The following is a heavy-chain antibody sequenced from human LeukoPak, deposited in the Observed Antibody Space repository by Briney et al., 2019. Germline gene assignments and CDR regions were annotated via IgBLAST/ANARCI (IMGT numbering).Heavy chain of an antibody. V-gene: IGHV3-23*01. CDR3: ARDSVHGYYDSSGYSALFDY. Sequence: TGGSLRLSCAASGFTFSSYAMSWVRQAPGKGLEWVSAISGSGGSTYYADSVKGRFTISRDNAKNSLYLQMNSLRAEDTAVYYCARDSVHGYYDSSGYSALFDYWGQGTLVTVSS. D-gene: IGHD3-22*01. CDR1: GFTFSSYA. CDR2: ISGSGGST. J-gene: IGHJ4*02.